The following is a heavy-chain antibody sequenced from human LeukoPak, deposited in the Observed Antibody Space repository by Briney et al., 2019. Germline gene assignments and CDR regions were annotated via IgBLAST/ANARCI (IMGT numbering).Heavy chain of an antibody. V-gene: IGHV3-74*01. CDR2: INSDGSST. Sequence: GGSLRLSCAASGFTFSSYWMHWVRQAPGKGLVWVSRINSDGSSTSYADSVKGRFTISRDNAKNTLYLQMNSLRAEDTAVYYCARMRDYYGSGSYYGGDYWGQGTLVTVSS. J-gene: IGHJ4*02. CDR1: GFTFSSYW. D-gene: IGHD3-10*01. CDR3: ARMRDYYGSGSYYGGDY.